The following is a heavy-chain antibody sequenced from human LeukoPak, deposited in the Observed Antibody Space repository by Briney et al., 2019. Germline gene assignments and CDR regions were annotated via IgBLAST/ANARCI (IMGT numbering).Heavy chain of an antibody. Sequence: SETLSLTCTVSGGSISSYYWSWIRQPPGKGLEWIGYIYYSGSTNYNPSLKSRVTISVDTSKNQFSLKLSSVTAADTAVYYCARLRGHLDYWGQGTLVTVSS. J-gene: IGHJ4*02. V-gene: IGHV4-59*08. CDR1: GGSISSYY. D-gene: IGHD1-26*01. CDR3: ARLRGHLDY. CDR2: IYYSGST.